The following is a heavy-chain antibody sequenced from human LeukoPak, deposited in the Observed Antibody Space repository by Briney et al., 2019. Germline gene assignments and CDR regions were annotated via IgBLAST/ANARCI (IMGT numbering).Heavy chain of an antibody. Sequence: ASVKVSCKASGYTFTSYGISWVRQAPGQGLEWMGWISAYNGNTNYAQKLQGRVTMTTDTSTSTAYMELRSLRSDDTAVYYCARSYYGTGTNPLDYWGQGTLVTVSS. CDR3: ARSYYGTGTNPLDY. D-gene: IGHD3-10*01. V-gene: IGHV1-18*01. CDR1: GYTFTSYG. J-gene: IGHJ4*02. CDR2: ISAYNGNT.